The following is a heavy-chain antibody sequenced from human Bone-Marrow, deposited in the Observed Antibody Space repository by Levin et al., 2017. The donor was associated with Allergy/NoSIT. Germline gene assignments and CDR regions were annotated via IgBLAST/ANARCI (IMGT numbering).Heavy chain of an antibody. CDR2: TTTTGTSV. D-gene: IGHD2-15*01. V-gene: IGHV3-11*01. Sequence: GGSLRLSCAASGFSFSDFYMSWVRQAPGKGLEWLSYTTTTGTSVYYADSMKGRLTVSRDNTKRSLSLQLNSLGADDTAVYYCARVGYSYGAYGMDVWGQGTTVTVS. J-gene: IGHJ6*02. CDR3: ARVGYSYGAYGMDV. CDR1: GFSFSDFY.